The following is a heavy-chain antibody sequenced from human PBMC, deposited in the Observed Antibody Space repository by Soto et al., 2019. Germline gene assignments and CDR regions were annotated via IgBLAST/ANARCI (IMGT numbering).Heavy chain of an antibody. V-gene: IGHV5-51*01. D-gene: IGHD3-3*01. J-gene: IGHJ4*02. CDR3: ARHLTVFGVVGRIDY. Sequence: GESLKISCKGSGYSFTSYWIGWVRQMPGKGLEWMGIIYPGDSDTRYSPSFQGQVTISADKSISTAYLQWSSLKASDTAMYYCARHLTVFGVVGRIDYWGQGTLVTVSS. CDR1: GYSFTSYW. CDR2: IYPGDSDT.